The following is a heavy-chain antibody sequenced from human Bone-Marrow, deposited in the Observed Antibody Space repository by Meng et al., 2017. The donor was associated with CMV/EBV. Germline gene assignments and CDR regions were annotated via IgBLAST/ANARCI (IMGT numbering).Heavy chain of an antibody. CDR1: GFTFSSYE. CDR2: ISSSGSTI. Sequence: GGSLRLPCAAPGFTFSSYEMNWVRQAPGKGLEWVSYISSSGSTIYYADSVKGRFTISRDNAKNSLYLQMNSLRAEDTAVYYCARAYDFWSGRNWHFDLWGRGTLVTVSS. CDR3: ARAYDFWSGRNWHFDL. J-gene: IGHJ2*01. D-gene: IGHD3-3*01. V-gene: IGHV3-48*03.